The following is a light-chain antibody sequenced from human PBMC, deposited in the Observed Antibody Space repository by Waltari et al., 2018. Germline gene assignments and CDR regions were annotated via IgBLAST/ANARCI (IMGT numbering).Light chain of an antibody. CDR3: SSYTSSRTS. J-gene: IGLJ2*01. CDR1: NRDIANYDY. Sequence: QSALTQPAVVTGSPGQSINISCPGSNRDIANYDYVSWYQQHPGKAPQLLIHGVTHRPSGVSDRFSGSKSGNTASLTISGLQPEDEAVYVCSSYTSSRTSFGEGTRLTVL. CDR2: GVT. V-gene: IGLV2-14*03.